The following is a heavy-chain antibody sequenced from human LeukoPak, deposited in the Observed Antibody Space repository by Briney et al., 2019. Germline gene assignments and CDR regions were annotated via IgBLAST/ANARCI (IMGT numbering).Heavy chain of an antibody. D-gene: IGHD1-26*01. V-gene: IGHV1-2*02. CDR1: GYTFTGYY. CDR3: ARVESVGSYFDY. J-gene: IGHJ4*02. CDR2: INPNSGGT. Sequence: HRASVTVSCKASGYTFTGYYMHWVRRAPGQGLEWMGWINPNSGGTNYAQKFQGRVTMTRDTSISTAYMEMSRLRSDDTAVYYCARVESVGSYFDYWGQGTLVTVSS.